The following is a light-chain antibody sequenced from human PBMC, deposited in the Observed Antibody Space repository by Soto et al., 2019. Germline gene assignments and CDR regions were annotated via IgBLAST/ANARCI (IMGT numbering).Light chain of an antibody. V-gene: IGLV2-14*01. CDR3: SSYTSSSTPL. CDR1: SSDVGGYNY. CDR2: EVS. Sequence: QLVLTQPASVSGSPGQSITISCTGTSSDVGGYNYVSWYQQHPGKAPKLMIYEVSNRPSGVSNRFSGSKSGNTASLTISGLQAEDEADYYCSSYTSSSTPLFGGGTQLTVL. J-gene: IGLJ2*01.